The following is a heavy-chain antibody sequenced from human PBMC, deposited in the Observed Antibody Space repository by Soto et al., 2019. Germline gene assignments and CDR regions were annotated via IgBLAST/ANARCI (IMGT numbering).Heavy chain of an antibody. CDR2: IYPGDSDT. Sequence: PXEXLKISCECSGYXFTNSLIAWVRQMPGKGLEWIGIIYPGDSDTKYSPSFQGQVTISVDTSVNRDYLFWSSLKASYNAMYYCARGAPFDLWGQGTLGTVSS. CDR3: ARGAPFDL. V-gene: IGHV5-51*01. CDR1: GYXFTNSL. J-gene: IGHJ4*02.